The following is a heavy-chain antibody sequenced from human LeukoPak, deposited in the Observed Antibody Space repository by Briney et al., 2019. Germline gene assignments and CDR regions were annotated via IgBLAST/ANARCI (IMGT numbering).Heavy chain of an antibody. CDR3: ARDNSLGDSAWWFDP. J-gene: IGHJ5*02. CDR1: GYTFIDYY. Sequence: ASVKVSCKASGYTFIDYYLHWVRQAPGQGLEWMGIINPSGDNTWYAQRFQGRVTLTRDMATSTDYMEVSSLRSEDTAVYYCARDNSLGDSAWWFDPWGQGTLVTVSS. V-gene: IGHV1-46*01. D-gene: IGHD5-12*01. CDR2: INPSGDNT.